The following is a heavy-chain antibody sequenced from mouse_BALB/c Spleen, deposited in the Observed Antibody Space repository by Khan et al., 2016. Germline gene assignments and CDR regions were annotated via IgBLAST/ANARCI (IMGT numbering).Heavy chain of an antibody. J-gene: IGHJ2*01. V-gene: IGHV1-4*01. D-gene: IGHD2-1*01. Sequence: QVQLKQSGAELARPGASVKMSCKASGYTFTSYTMHWVKQRPGQGLEWIGYINPSIGYTNYNQKFKDKATLTADKSSSTAYMQLSSLTSEDSAVDYCARSRGMEGNYLWDYWSQGTIPSVTS. CDR1: GYTFTSYT. CDR2: INPSIGYT. CDR3: ARSRGMEGNYLWDY.